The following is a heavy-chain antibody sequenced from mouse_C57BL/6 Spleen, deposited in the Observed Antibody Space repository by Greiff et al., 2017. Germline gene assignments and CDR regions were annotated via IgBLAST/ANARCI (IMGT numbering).Heavy chain of an antibody. CDR2: ISGGGGNT. CDR1: GFTFSSYT. CDR3: ARLDYGSSYYWYFDV. V-gene: IGHV5-9*01. D-gene: IGHD1-1*01. J-gene: IGHJ1*03. Sequence: DVHLVESGGGLVKPGGSLKLSCAASGFTFSSYTMSWVRQTPEKRLEWVATISGGGGNTYYPDSVKGRFTISRDNAKNTLYLQMSSLRSEDTALYYCARLDYGSSYYWYFDVWGTGTTVTVSS.